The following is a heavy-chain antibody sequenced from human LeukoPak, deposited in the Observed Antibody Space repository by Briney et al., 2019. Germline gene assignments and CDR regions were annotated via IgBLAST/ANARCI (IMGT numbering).Heavy chain of an antibody. J-gene: IGHJ4*02. Sequence: ASVKVSCKASGGTFSSYAISWVRQAPGQGLEWMGGIIPIFGTANYAQKFQGRVTITADESTSTAYMELSSLRSEDTAVYYCARSVDSSGWEGYFDYWGQGTLVTVSS. CDR2: IIPIFGTA. D-gene: IGHD6-19*01. CDR1: GGTFSSYA. V-gene: IGHV1-69*13. CDR3: ARSVDSSGWEGYFDY.